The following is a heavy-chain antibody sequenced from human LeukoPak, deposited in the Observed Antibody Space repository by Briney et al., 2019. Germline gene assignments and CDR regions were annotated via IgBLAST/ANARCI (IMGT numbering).Heavy chain of an antibody. CDR2: INHSGST. Sequence: SETLSLTCAVYGGSFSGYYWSWIRQPPGKGLEWIGEINHSGSTNYNPSLKSRVTTSVDTSKNQFSLKLSSVTAADTAVYYCARVSVVVTAIIDSWGQGTLVTVS. J-gene: IGHJ4*02. CDR3: ARVSVVVTAIIDS. V-gene: IGHV4-34*01. CDR1: GGSFSGYY. D-gene: IGHD2-21*02.